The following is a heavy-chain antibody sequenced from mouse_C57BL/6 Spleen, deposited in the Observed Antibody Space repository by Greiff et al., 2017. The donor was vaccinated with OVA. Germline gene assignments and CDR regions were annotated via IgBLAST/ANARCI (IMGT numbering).Heavy chain of an antibody. V-gene: IGHV1-62-2*01. CDR1: GYTFTEST. CDR2: FYPGSGSI. J-gene: IGHJ4*01. Sequence: QVQLQQSGAELVKPGASVKLSCKASGYTFTESTIHWVKQRSGQGLEWIGWFYPGSGSIKYNEKFKDKATLTADKSSSTVYMELSRLTSEDSAVYFCARDEEGYDGYYAYAMDYWGQGTSVTVSS. CDR3: ARDEEGYDGYYAYAMDY. D-gene: IGHD2-3*01.